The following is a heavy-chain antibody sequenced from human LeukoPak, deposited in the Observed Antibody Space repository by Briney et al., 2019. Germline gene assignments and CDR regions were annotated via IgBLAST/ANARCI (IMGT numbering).Heavy chain of an antibody. V-gene: IGHV1-69*13. CDR1: GGTFSSYA. CDR3: ARTLGYCSGGSCYGAAFDI. D-gene: IGHD2-15*01. Sequence: ASVKVSCKASGGTFSSYAISWVRQAPGQGLEWMGGIIPIFGTANYAQKFQGRVTITADESTSTAYMELSSLRSEDTAVYYCARTLGYCSGGSCYGAAFDIWGQGTMVTVSS. CDR2: IIPIFGTA. J-gene: IGHJ3*02.